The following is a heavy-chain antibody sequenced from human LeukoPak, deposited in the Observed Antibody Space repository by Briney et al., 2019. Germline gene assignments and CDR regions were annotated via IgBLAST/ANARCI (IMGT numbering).Heavy chain of an antibody. Sequence: PGGSLRLFCAASGFTFSNYAMSWVRQAPGKGLEWVSGISPGGGPTYYADSVKGRFTISRDDSKNTLYLQMKNLRAEDTAVYYCAKDGAWLRFDDWGQGILVTVSS. D-gene: IGHD5-12*01. CDR2: ISPGGGPT. J-gene: IGHJ4*02. CDR1: GFTFSNYA. CDR3: AKDGAWLRFDD. V-gene: IGHV3-23*01.